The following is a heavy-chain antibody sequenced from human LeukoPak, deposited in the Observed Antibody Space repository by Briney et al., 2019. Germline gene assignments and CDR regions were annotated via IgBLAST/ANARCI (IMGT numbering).Heavy chain of an antibody. CDR2: IYTSVST. V-gene: IGHV4-4*09. J-gene: IGHJ4*02. CDR1: GGSISSYY. D-gene: IGHD6-6*01. Sequence: SETLSLTCTVSGGSISSYYWSWIRQPPGKGLEWIGYIYTSVSTNYNPSLKSRVTISVDTSKNQFSLKLSSVTAADTALYYCARQKGRSSSGGRYYFDYWGQGTLVTVSS. CDR3: ARQKGRSSSGGRYYFDY.